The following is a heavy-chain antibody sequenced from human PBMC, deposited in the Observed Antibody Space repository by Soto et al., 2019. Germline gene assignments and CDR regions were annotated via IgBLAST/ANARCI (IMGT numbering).Heavy chain of an antibody. CDR3: AKGTATDGDYSDY. V-gene: IGHV3-30*18. D-gene: IGHD4-17*01. J-gene: IGHJ4*02. Sequence: PGGSLRLSCAASGFTFSSYGMHWVRQAPGKGLEWVAVISYDGSNKYYADSVKGRFTISRDNSKNTLYLQMNSLRAEDTAVYYCAKGTATDGDYSDYWGQGTLVTVSS. CDR2: ISYDGSNK. CDR1: GFTFSSYG.